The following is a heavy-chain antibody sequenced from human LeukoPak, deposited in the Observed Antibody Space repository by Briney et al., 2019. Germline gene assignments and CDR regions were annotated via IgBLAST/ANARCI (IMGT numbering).Heavy chain of an antibody. CDR2: IWYDGSNK. CDR1: GFTFSSYG. V-gene: IGHV3-33*01. D-gene: IGHD3-22*01. Sequence: PGGSLRLSCAASGFTFSSYGMHWVRQAPGKGLEWVAVIWYDGSNKYYADSVKGRFTTSRDNSKNTLYLQMNSLRAEDTAVYYCARDRGFDSSGYYLRGIFDYWGQGTLVTVSS. CDR3: ARDRGFDSSGYYLRGIFDY. J-gene: IGHJ4*02.